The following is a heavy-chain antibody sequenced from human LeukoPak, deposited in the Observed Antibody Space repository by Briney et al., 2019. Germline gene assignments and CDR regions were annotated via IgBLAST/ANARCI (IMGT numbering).Heavy chain of an antibody. V-gene: IGHV3-23*01. CDR3: AKDVGGYFDWLLFDY. Sequence: GGSLRLSCAASGFTFSSYAMSWVRQAPGKGLEWVSAISGSGGSTYYADSVKGRFTISRDNSKNTLYLQMNSLRAEDTAVYYCAKDVGGYFDWLLFDYWGQGTLVTVSS. J-gene: IGHJ4*02. CDR1: GFTFSSYA. D-gene: IGHD3-9*01. CDR2: ISGSGGST.